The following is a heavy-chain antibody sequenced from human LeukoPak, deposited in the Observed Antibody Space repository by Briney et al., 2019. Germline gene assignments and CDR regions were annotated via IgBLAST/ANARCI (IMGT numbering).Heavy chain of an antibody. Sequence: GGSLRLSCAASGCTFSSCWRHWVRQAPGKGLVWVSAISGSGGSTYYADSVKGRFTISRDNSKNTLYLQMNSLRAEDTAVYYCAKDRGYCSGGSCYFDFWGQGTLVTVSS. J-gene: IGHJ4*02. D-gene: IGHD2-15*01. CDR1: GCTFSSCW. CDR3: AKDRGYCSGGSCYFDF. CDR2: ISGSGGST. V-gene: IGHV3-23*01.